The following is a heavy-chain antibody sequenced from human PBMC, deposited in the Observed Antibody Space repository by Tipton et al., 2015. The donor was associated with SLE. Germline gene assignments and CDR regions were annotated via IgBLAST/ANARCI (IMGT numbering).Heavy chain of an antibody. Sequence: TLSLTCTVSGDSMSPFYWSWIRQPPGKGLEWVGYIYASGSTDYDPSLKSRVTISIDTSKNQFSLRLSSVTAADTAVYYCARESETGKCGFDSWGQGTLVTVSS. D-gene: IGHD1-14*01. J-gene: IGHJ4*02. CDR1: GDSMSPFY. CDR2: IYASGST. V-gene: IGHV4-4*09. CDR3: ARESETGKCGFDS.